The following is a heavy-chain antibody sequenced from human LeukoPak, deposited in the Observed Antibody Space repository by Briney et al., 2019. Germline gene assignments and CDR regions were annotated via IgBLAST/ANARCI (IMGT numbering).Heavy chain of an antibody. V-gene: IGHV3-66*01. CDR3: ARDREEVVTAD. Sequence: GGSLRLSCAASGFTVSSNYMSWVRQAPGKGLEWVSVIYSGGSTYYADSVKGRFTISRDNSKNTLYLQMNSLRAEDTAVYYCARDREEVVTADWGQGTLVTVSS. D-gene: IGHD2-21*02. J-gene: IGHJ4*02. CDR2: IYSGGST. CDR1: GFTVSSNY.